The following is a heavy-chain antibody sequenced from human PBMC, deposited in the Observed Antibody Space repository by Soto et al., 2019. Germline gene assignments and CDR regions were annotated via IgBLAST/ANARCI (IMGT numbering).Heavy chain of an antibody. V-gene: IGHV5-51*01. J-gene: IGHJ6*02. CDR1: GYSFTSYW. CDR2: IYPGDSDT. CDR3: ARHDGFDILTGSETYYGMDV. D-gene: IGHD3-9*01. Sequence: PGESLKISCKGSGYSFTSYWIGWVRQMPGKGLEWMGIIYPGDSDTRYSPSFQGQVTISADKSISTAYLQWSSLKASDTAMYYCARHDGFDILTGSETYYGMDVWGQGTTVTVSS.